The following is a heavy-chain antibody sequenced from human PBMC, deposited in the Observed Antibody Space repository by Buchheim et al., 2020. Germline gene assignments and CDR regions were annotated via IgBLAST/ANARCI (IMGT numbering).Heavy chain of an antibody. J-gene: IGHJ6*02. V-gene: IGHV3-33*01. Sequence: QVQLVESGGGVVQPGRSLRLSCAASGFTFSSYGMHWVRQAPGKGLEWVAVIWYDGSNKYYADSVKGRFTISRDNSKNTLYLQMNSLRAEDTAVYYCARSYSSSWYELDYGMDVWGQGTT. CDR3: ARSYSSSWYELDYGMDV. CDR2: IWYDGSNK. CDR1: GFTFSSYG. D-gene: IGHD6-13*01.